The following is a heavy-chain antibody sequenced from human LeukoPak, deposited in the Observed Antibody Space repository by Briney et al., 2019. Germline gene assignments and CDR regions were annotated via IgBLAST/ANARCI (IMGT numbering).Heavy chain of an antibody. CDR3: TREGEYSNSWYYFDY. D-gene: IGHD6-13*01. V-gene: IGHV3-11*01. CDR2: ISSTGRTK. Sequence: KTGGSLRLSCAASGFTFNNYYMSWIRQAPGKGLEWVSYISSTGRTKYYADSVKGRFTISRDNAKNSMYLQMNSLRAEDTAMYYCTREGEYSNSWYYFDYWGQGTLVTVSS. CDR1: GFTFNNYY. J-gene: IGHJ4*02.